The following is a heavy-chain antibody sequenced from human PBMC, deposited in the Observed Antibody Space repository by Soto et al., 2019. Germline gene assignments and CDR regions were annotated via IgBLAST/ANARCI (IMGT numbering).Heavy chain of an antibody. CDR2: IIPIFGTA. CDR3: ARSWRDCSGGSCYFYFDY. V-gene: IGHV1-69*01. J-gene: IGHJ4*02. CDR1: GGTFSSYA. D-gene: IGHD2-15*01. Sequence: QVQLVQSGAEVKKPGSSVKVSCKASGGTFSSYAISWVRQAPGQGLEWMGGIIPIFGTANYAQKFQGRVTTTADESTSTAYMELSSLRSEDTAVYYCARSWRDCSGGSCYFYFDYWGQGTLVTVSS.